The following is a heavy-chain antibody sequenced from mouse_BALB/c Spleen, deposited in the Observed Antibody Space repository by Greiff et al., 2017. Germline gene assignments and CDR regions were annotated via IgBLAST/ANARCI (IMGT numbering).Heavy chain of an antibody. CDR2: ISSGSSTI. CDR1: GFTFSSFG. Sequence: EVKLMESGGGLVQPGGSRKLSCAASGFTFSSFGMHWVRQAPEKGLAWVAYISSGSSTIYYADTVKGRFTISRDNPKNTLFLQMTSLRSEDTAMYYCARGTTVVAPDYWGQGTTLTVSS. D-gene: IGHD1-1*01. V-gene: IGHV5-17*02. J-gene: IGHJ2*01. CDR3: ARGTTVVAPDY.